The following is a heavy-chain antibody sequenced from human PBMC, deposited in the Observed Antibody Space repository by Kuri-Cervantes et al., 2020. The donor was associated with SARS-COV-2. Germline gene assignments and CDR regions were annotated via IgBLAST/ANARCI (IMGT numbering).Heavy chain of an antibody. Sequence: GEYRKISCAASGFTVSSNYMSWVRQAPGKGLEGVSGIYSGGRTYYADSVKGRFTISRDNSKNTLYLQMNSLRAEDTAVYYCARDRSNYKGNNWFDPWGQGTLVTVSS. J-gene: IGHJ5*02. CDR1: GFTVSSNY. CDR2: IYSGGRT. CDR3: ARDRSNYKGNNWFDP. V-gene: IGHV3-53*01. D-gene: IGHD4-11*01.